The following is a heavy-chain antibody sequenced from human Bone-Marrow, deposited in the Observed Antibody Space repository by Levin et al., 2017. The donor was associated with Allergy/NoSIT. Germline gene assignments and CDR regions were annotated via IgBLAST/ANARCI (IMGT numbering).Heavy chain of an antibody. CDR3: AKDVDKDYYMDV. Sequence: PGGSLRLSCAASGFTFSSYGMHWVRQAPGKGLEWVAVISYDGSNKYYADSVKGRFTISRDNSKNTLYLQMNSLRAEDTAVYYCAKDVDKDYYMDVWGKGTTVTVSS. CDR1: GFTFSSYG. V-gene: IGHV3-30*18. CDR2: ISYDGSNK. D-gene: IGHD5-12*01. J-gene: IGHJ6*03.